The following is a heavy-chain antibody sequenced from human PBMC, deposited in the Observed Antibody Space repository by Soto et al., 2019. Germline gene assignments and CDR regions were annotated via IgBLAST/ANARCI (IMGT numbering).Heavy chain of an antibody. CDR2: INHSGST. CDR1: GGSFSGYY. V-gene: IGHV4-34*01. J-gene: IGHJ5*02. CDR3: AKTPVAATRNWFDP. Sequence: QVQLQQWGAGLLKPSETLSLTCAVYGGSFSGYYWSWIRQPPGKGLEWIGEINHSGSTNYNPSLKSRVTISVDTSKNQFSLKLSSVTAADTAVYYWAKTPVAATRNWFDPWGQGTLVTVSS. D-gene: IGHD2-15*01.